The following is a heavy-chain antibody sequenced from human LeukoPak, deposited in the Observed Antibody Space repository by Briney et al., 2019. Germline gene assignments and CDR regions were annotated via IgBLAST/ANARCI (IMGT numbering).Heavy chain of an antibody. CDR3: VSVPDSSGYPAPL. J-gene: IGHJ4*02. V-gene: IGHV5-51*01. CDR1: GYSFTTYW. D-gene: IGHD3-22*01. Sequence: GESLKISCKGSGYSFTTYWIGWVRQMPGRGLEWMGIIYPGDSDTRYSPSFQGQVTISADKSISTAYLQWSSLKASDTAMYYCVSVPDSSGYPAPLWGQGTLVTVPS. CDR2: IYPGDSDT.